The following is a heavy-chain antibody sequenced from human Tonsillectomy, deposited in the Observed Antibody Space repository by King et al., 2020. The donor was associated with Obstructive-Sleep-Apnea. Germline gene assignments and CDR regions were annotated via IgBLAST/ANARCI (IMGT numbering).Heavy chain of an antibody. J-gene: IGHJ4*02. D-gene: IGHD2-15*01. CDR1: GFLLSTNGMC. V-gene: IGHV2-70*11. CDR3: ARTVVVVAARIDY. Sequence: TLKESGPALVKPTQTLTLTCTFSGFLLSTNGMCVSWIRQHPGKALEWLARIDWDDDKYYSTYLKTRLTIAKDTSKNQVVLTMTNMDPVDTATYYCARTVVVVAARIDYWGQGTLVTVSS. CDR2: IDWDDDK.